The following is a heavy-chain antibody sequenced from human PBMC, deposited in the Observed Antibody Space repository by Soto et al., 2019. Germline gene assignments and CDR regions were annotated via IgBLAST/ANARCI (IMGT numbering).Heavy chain of an antibody. CDR1: GYTFTSYD. CDR3: ARDPSAYDLPAY. D-gene: IGHD5-12*01. Sequence: ASVKVSCKASGYTFTSYDINWVRQATGQGFEWMGWMNPNSGNTGYAQKFQGRVTITADKSTSTAYMELSSLRSEDTAVYYCARDPSAYDLPAYWGQGTLVTVSS. CDR2: MNPNSGNT. V-gene: IGHV1-8*01. J-gene: IGHJ4*02.